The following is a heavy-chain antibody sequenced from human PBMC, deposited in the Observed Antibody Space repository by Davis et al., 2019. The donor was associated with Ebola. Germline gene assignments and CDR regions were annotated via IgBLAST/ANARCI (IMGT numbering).Heavy chain of an antibody. Sequence: PSQTLSLTCTVSAGSISRGCSYWSWVRQVPGKGLEWIGYIYYSGSTYYKPSLESRVTISLATSKNQFSLNLSSVTAADTAVYYCARDLRYDSSGSDYYFYMDVWGKGTTVTVSS. J-gene: IGHJ6*03. D-gene: IGHD3-22*01. V-gene: IGHV4-31*03. CDR2: IYYSGST. CDR3: ARDLRYDSSGSDYYFYMDV. CDR1: AGSISRGCSY.